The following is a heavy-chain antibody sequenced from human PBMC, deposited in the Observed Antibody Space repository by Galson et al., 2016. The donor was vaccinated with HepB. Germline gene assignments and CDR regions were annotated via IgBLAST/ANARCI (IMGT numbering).Heavy chain of an antibody. CDR3: AKVSRFVEYLEYFDY. CDR2: TSYDGSEK. V-gene: IGHV3-30*18. CDR1: GFSFSNYG. D-gene: IGHD3-3*01. J-gene: IGHJ4*02. Sequence: SLRLSCAASGFSFSNYGMRWVRQAPGKGLEWVAVTSYDGSEKYYADSVKGRFTISRDNYKNMVYAQMTSLRAEDTAVYFCAKVSRFVEYLEYFDYWGQGTLVTVSS.